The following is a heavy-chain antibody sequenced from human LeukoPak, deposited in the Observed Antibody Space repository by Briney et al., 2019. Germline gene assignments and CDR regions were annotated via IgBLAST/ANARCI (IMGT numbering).Heavy chain of an antibody. CDR2: IRYDGSNK. J-gene: IGHJ3*02. CDR3: AKDLPIVFSYYDSSGLFDI. V-gene: IGHV3-30*02. Sequence: GGSLRLSCAASGFTFSSYGMHWVRQAPGKGLEWVAFIRYDGSNKYYADSVKGRFTISRDNSKNTLYLQMNSLRAEDTAVYYCAKDLPIVFSYYDSSGLFDIWGQGTMVTVSS. CDR1: GFTFSSYG. D-gene: IGHD3-22*01.